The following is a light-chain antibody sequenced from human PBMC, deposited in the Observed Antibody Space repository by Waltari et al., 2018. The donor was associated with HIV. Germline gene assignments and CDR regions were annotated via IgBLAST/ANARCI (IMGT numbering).Light chain of an antibody. V-gene: IGKV1-9*01. J-gene: IGKJ2*01. CDR3: QQLNTYPPDT. CDR1: EDINNF. Sequence: DIQLTQSPYFLSASVGDRVTITCRASEDINNFLGWYQQKPGVAPKLLIYAASTLEDEVPSRFSGSGSGTDFTLTISSLQPEDFATYFCQQLNTYPPDTFGPGTKLEI. CDR2: AAS.